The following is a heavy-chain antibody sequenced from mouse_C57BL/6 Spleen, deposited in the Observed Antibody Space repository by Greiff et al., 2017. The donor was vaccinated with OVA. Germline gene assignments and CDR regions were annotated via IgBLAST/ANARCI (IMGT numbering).Heavy chain of an antibody. Sequence: EVQLVESGPGLVKPSQSLSLTCSVTGYSITSGYYWNWIRQFPGNKLEWMGYISYDGSNNYNPSLKNRISITRDTSKNQFFLKLNSVTTEDTATYYCARGDYSIPFDYWGQGTTLTVSS. CDR3: ARGDYSIPFDY. CDR2: ISYDGSN. D-gene: IGHD2-5*01. J-gene: IGHJ2*01. V-gene: IGHV3-6*01. CDR1: GYSITSGYY.